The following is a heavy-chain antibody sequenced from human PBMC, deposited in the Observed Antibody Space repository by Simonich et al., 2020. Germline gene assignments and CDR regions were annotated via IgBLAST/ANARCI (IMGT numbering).Heavy chain of an antibody. CDR1: GGSISSYY. V-gene: IGHV4-59*01. Sequence: QVQLQESGPGLVKPSETLSLTCTVSGGSISSYYWSWIRQPPGKGLEWIGYIYYSGSTHYHPSLKSRVTISVDTSKNQFSLKLSSVTAADTAVYYCARGGLYFDYWGQGTLVTVSS. D-gene: IGHD2-15*01. J-gene: IGHJ4*02. CDR3: ARGGLYFDY. CDR2: IYYSGST.